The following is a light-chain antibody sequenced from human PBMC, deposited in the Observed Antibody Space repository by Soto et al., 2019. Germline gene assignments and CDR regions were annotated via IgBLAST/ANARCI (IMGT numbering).Light chain of an antibody. CDR2: AAS. CDR1: QDISSY. Sequence: DIQLTQSPSFLSASVGDRVTITCRASQDISSYLAWYQQKPGKAPKLLIYAASTLQSGVPSRFSGSGSGTEFTPTISSLQPEDCATYYCQHLNSYPFTFGPGTKVDIK. J-gene: IGKJ3*01. V-gene: IGKV1-9*01. CDR3: QHLNSYPFT.